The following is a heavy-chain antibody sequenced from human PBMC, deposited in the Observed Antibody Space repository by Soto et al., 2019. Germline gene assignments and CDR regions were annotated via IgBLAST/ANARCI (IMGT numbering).Heavy chain of an antibody. J-gene: IGHJ5*02. CDR2: IYYSGST. CDR1: GGSVSSGSYY. D-gene: IGHD3-10*01. CDR3: ARDGWFGELPNWFDP. Sequence: SETLSLTCTVSGGSVSSGSYYWSWIRQPPGKGLEWIGYIYYSGSTNYNPSLKSRVTISVDRSKNQFSLKLSSVTAADTAVYYCARDGWFGELPNWFDPWGQGTLVTVSS. V-gene: IGHV4-61*01.